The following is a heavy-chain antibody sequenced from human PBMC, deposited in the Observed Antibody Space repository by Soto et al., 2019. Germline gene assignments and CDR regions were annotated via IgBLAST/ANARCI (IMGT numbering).Heavy chain of an antibody. CDR3: ARGLFYDSTGYYAYYYYYGMDV. CDR2: IKPSGGST. D-gene: IGHD3-22*01. J-gene: IGHJ6*02. Sequence: QVQLVQSGAQVKKPGASVKVSCKASGYTFTSYYMHWVRQAPGQGLEWKGIIKPSGGSTNYAQKFKGRVTMPRDTSTSTVYMALSSVRAQDTAVYYCARGLFYDSTGYYAYYYYYGMDVWGQGTTVTVSS. V-gene: IGHV1-46*01. CDR1: GYTFTSYY.